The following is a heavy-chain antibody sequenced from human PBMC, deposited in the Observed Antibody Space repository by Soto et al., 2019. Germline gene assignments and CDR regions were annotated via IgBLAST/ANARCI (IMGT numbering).Heavy chain of an antibody. J-gene: IGHJ5*02. CDR3: SRRAPEGFDP. V-gene: IGHV4-39*02. CDR1: GGTIRSSNYY. CDR2: IDYSGST. Sequence: SETLSLTCTVSGGTIRSSNYYWAWIRQPPGKGLEWIGSIDYSGSTYYNPSLKSRVTISVGTSKNHFSLKLGSVTAADTALYYCSRRAPEGFDPWGQGTLVTVPQ.